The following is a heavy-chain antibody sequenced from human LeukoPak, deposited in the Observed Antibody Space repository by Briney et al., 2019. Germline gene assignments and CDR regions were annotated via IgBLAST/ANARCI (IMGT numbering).Heavy chain of an antibody. Sequence: GASVKVSCKASGYTFTSYGISWVRQAPGQGLEWMGWISAYNGNTNYAQKLQGRVTMTTDTSTSTAYMELRSLRSDDTAVYYCARASNIQRYSSSWYSCWGQGTLVTVSS. V-gene: IGHV1-18*01. CDR3: ARASNIQRYSSSWYSC. D-gene: IGHD6-13*01. J-gene: IGHJ4*02. CDR2: ISAYNGNT. CDR1: GYTFTSYG.